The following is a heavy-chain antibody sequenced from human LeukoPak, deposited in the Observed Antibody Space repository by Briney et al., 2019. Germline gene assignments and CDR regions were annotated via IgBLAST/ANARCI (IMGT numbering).Heavy chain of an antibody. CDR3: ARDYETYYDFWSGLGPGAFDI. J-gene: IGHJ3*02. Sequence: GGSLRLSCAASGFTFSSYWMSWVRQAPGKGLEWVANIKQDGSEKYYVDSVKGRFTISRDNAKNSLYLQMNSLRAEDTAVYYCARDYETYYDFWSGLGPGAFDIWGQGTMVTVSS. CDR2: IKQDGSEK. CDR1: GFTFSSYW. V-gene: IGHV3-7*01. D-gene: IGHD3-3*01.